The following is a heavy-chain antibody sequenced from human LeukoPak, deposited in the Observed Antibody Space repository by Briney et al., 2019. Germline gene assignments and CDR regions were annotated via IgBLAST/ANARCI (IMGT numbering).Heavy chain of an antibody. J-gene: IGHJ2*01. V-gene: IGHV3-23*01. CDR1: GFTFSSYN. CDR3: AKDREDSAMISGVFDL. D-gene: IGHD5-18*01. Sequence: GGSLRLSCAASGFTFSSYNMNWVRQAPGKGLEWVSAISGSGGSTYYADSVKGRFTISRDDSKNTLYLHMNSLRVGDTAVYYCAKDREDSAMISGVFDLWGRGTLVTVSS. CDR2: ISGSGGST.